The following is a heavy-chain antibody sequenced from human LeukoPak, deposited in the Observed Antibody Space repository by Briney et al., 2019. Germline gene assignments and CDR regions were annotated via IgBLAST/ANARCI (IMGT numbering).Heavy chain of an antibody. CDR3: ARDGGDYGGNAALGFDY. V-gene: IGHV1-46*01. D-gene: IGHD4-23*01. Sequence: ASVKVSCNASGYTITGYYMHWVRQAPGQGLEWMGIMNPSYGSTSYAQKFQGRVTMTRDTSTSTVNTGLSSLRSEDTAVYYCARDGGDYGGNAALGFDYWGQGTLVTVSS. J-gene: IGHJ4*02. CDR1: GYTITGYY. CDR2: MNPSYGST.